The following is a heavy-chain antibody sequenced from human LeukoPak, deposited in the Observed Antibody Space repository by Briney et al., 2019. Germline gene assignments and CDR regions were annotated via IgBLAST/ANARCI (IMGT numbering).Heavy chain of an antibody. J-gene: IGHJ6*03. CDR2: IYYSGST. D-gene: IGHD4-17*01. CDR3: ARDGHDYGDYASSYYYYYMDV. V-gene: IGHV4-31*03. Sequence: PSQTLSLTCTVSGGSISSGGYYWSWIRQHPGKGLEWIGYIYYSGSTYYNPSLKSRVTISVDTSKNQFSLKLCSVTAADTAVYYCARDGHDYGDYASSYYYYYMDVWGKGTTVTVSS. CDR1: GGSISSGGYY.